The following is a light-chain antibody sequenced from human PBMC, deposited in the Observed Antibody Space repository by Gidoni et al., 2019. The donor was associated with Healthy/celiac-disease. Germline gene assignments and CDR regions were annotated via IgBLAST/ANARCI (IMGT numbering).Light chain of an antibody. J-gene: IGKJ4*01. Sequence: DIQMTQSPSYLSSSVGDRVTITCRASQSISSYLIWYQQKPGKAPKLLIYAASSLQSGVPSRFSGSGSGTDFTLTISSLQSEDFATYYCQQCYSTPLTFXGXTKVEIK. V-gene: IGKV1-39*01. CDR2: AAS. CDR1: QSISSY. CDR3: QQCYSTPLT.